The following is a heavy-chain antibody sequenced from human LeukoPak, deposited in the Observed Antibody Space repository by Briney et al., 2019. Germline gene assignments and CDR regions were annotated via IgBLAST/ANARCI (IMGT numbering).Heavy chain of an antibody. CDR2: INPSGGST. CDR3: ARDYRKTFDH. CDR1: GYTFTSYY. J-gene: IGHJ4*02. Sequence: ASVKVSCKASGYTFTSYYMHWVRQAPGQGLEWMGIINPSGGSTSYAQKFQGRVTMTTDTSTSTAYMELRSLRSDDTAVYYCARDYRKTFDHWGQGTLVTVSS. V-gene: IGHV1-46*01. D-gene: IGHD1-14*01.